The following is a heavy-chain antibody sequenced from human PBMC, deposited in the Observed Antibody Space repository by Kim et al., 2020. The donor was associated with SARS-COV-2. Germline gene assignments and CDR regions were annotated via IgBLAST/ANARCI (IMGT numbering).Heavy chain of an antibody. CDR1: GYTFTSYG. V-gene: IGHV1-18*01. CDR2: ISAYNGNT. Sequence: ASVKVSCKASGYTFTSYGISWVRQAPGQGLEWMGWISAYNGNTNYAQKLQGRVTMTTDTSTSTAYMELRSLRSDDTAVYYCARDRGSGWYLRYFQHWGQGTLVTVSS. CDR3: ARDRGSGWYLRYFQH. D-gene: IGHD6-19*01. J-gene: IGHJ1*01.